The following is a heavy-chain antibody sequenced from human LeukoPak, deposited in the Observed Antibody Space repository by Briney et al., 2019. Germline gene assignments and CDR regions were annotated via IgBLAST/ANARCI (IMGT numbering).Heavy chain of an antibody. J-gene: IGHJ3*02. D-gene: IGHD2-2*01. CDR2: IYTSGST. Sequence: SETLSLTCTVSGGSISSYYWSWIRQPPGKGLEWIGYIYTSGSTNYNPSLKSRVTISVDTSRNQFSLKLSSVTAADTAVYYCARHGRDIVVVPAAHDAFDIWGQGTMVTVSS. CDR3: ARHGRDIVVVPAAHDAFDI. V-gene: IGHV4-4*09. CDR1: GGSISSYY.